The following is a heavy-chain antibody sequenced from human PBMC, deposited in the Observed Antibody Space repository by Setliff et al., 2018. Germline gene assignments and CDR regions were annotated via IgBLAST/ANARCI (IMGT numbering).Heavy chain of an antibody. CDR2: ISPSGST. CDR1: GASISSGGYY. V-gene: IGHV4-61*09. D-gene: IGHD6-13*01. J-gene: IGHJ5*02. CDR3: AGGAFGSRWYVRPWFDP. Sequence: TLSLTCTVSGASISSGGYYWTWIRQPAGKALEWIGHISPSGSTTYNPSLKSRVTISPDTSKNQFSLKLSFVTAADTAVYYCAGGAFGSRWYVRPWFDPWGQGTLVTVSS.